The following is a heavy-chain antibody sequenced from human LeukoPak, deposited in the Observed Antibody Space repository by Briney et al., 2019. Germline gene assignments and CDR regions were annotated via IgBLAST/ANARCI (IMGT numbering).Heavy chain of an antibody. Sequence: SVKVSCKASGGTFSSYAISWVRQAPGQGLEWMGGIIPIFGTANYAQKLQGRVTMTTDTSTSTAYMELRSLRSDDTAVYYCALYGDYAVGHWGQGTLVTVSS. CDR3: ALYGDYAVGH. V-gene: IGHV1-69*05. CDR1: GGTFSSYA. D-gene: IGHD4-17*01. CDR2: IIPIFGTA. J-gene: IGHJ4*02.